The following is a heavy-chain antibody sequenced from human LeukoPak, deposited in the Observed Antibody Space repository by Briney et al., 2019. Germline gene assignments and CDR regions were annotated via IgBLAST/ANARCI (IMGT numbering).Heavy chain of an antibody. CDR1: GGSISSYY. CDR3: ARVLTYYYDSSGQNTGVFDI. Sequence: SETLSLTCTVSGGSISSYYWSWIRQPAGKGLEWIGRMYTSGSTSYNPSLKSRVTISVDTSKNQFSLKLSSVTAADTAVYYCARVLTYYYDSSGQNTGVFDIWGQGTMVTVSS. CDR2: MYTSGST. J-gene: IGHJ3*02. V-gene: IGHV4-4*07. D-gene: IGHD3-22*01.